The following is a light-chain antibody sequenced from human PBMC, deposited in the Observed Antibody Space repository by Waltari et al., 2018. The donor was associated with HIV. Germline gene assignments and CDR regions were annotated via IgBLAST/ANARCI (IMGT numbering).Light chain of an antibody. CDR3: QQYYSTPRT. CDR1: QKILFSSTNKNY. Sequence: DIVMTQSPDSLAVSLGERATINCKSSQKILFSSTNKNYLSWYQQRPGQPPRLLIYWASTRESGVPERLTGSGSGTNFTLTISRLQGDDVGLYFCQQYYSTPRTFGQGTRVELK. J-gene: IGKJ1*01. CDR2: WAS. V-gene: IGKV4-1*01.